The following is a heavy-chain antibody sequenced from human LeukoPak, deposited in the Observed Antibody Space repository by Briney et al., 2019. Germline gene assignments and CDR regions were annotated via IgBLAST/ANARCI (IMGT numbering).Heavy chain of an antibody. CDR1: GYTFTDYY. D-gene: IGHD1-1*01. CDR2: INPYTGGK. J-gene: IGHJ4*02. CDR3: ARERGVQLERKLDH. V-gene: IGHV1-2*02. Sequence: ASVKVSCKASGYTFTDYYMHWVRQAAGQGLEWMGWINPYTGGKNYAQKFQGRVTKPRDSSISTAYMEVSSLTSDDTAVYYCARERGVQLERKLDHWGQGTLVTVSS.